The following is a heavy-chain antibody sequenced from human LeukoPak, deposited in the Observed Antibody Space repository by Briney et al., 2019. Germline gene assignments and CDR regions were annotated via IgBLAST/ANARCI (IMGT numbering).Heavy chain of an antibody. J-gene: IGHJ4*02. CDR2: IRNNGSNK. CDR3: AKGVAYGASALDY. CDR1: GFTFSSYY. V-gene: IGHV3-30*02. D-gene: IGHD4/OR15-4a*01. Sequence: GGSLRLSCAASGFTFSSYYMHWVRQAPGKGLEWVAFIRNNGSNKYYPYSVKGRFTISRDNSKNTLYLQMNSLNTEDTSVYYCAKGVAYGASALDYWGQGTLVTVSS.